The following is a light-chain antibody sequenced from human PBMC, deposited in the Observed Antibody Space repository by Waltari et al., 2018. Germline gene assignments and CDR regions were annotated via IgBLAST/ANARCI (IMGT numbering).Light chain of an antibody. V-gene: IGLV2-14*01. Sequence: QSALTQPASVSGSLGQSITISCLGTNSDIGNYNYVSWYQQIPGEAPRLIIYEVSNRPSLISSRFSGSKSGMTASLTISGLQADDEGIYYCCSHTNIGTWVFGGGTTLTVL. CDR3: CSHTNIGTWV. CDR2: EVS. CDR1: NSDIGNYNY. J-gene: IGLJ3*02.